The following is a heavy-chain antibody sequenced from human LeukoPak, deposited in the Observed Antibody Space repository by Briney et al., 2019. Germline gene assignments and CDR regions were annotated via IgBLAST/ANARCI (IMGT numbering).Heavy chain of an antibody. CDR2: ISGSGGST. CDR3: ARGGPAAGRFDY. D-gene: IGHD6-13*01. V-gene: IGHV3-23*01. J-gene: IGHJ4*02. Sequence: PGGSLRLSCAASGFTLSSYGMSWVRQAPGKGLEWVSAISGSGGSTYYADSVKGRFTISRDNSKDTLYLQMNSLRAEDTAVYYCARGGPAAGRFDYWGQGTLVTVSS. CDR1: GFTLSSYG.